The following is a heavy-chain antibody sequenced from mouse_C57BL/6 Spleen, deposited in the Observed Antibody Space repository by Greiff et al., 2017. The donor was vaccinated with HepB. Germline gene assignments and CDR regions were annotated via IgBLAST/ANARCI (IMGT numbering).Heavy chain of an antibody. J-gene: IGHJ1*03. D-gene: IGHD1-1*01. V-gene: IGHV1-9*01. CDR1: GYTFTGYW. Sequence: VQLQQSGAELMKPGASVKLSCKATGYTFTGYWIEWVKQRPGHGLEWIGEILPGSGSTNYNEKFKGKATFTADTSSNTAYMQLSSLTTEDSAIYYCARAGTTVVATKDCYFDGWGTGTTVTGST. CDR3: ARAGTTVVATKDCYFDG. CDR2: ILPGSGST.